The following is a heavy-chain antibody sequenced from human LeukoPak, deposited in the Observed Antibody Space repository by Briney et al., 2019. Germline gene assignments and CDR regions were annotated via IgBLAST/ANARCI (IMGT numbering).Heavy chain of an antibody. CDR2: INPNSGGT. V-gene: IGHV1-2*02. J-gene: IGHJ4*02. Sequence: ASVKVSCKASGYTFTGYYMHWVRQAPGQGLEWMGWINPNSGGTNYEQKFQGRVTMTRDTSISTAYMELSRLRSDDTAVYFCARRATVVTSFFDYWGQGTLVTVSS. CDR3: ARRATVVTSFFDY. D-gene: IGHD4-23*01. CDR1: GYTFTGYY.